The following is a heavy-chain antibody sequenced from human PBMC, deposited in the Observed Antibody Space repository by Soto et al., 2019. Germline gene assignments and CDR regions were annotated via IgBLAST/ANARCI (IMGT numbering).Heavy chain of an antibody. CDR3: ASSHAGAHITAAVH. Sequence: SQTLSLTCAISGDSVSSNIVTWDWIRQSPSRGLEWLGRTYYRSQWFNDYAVSVKSRMTINADTSKNQFSLQLNSVTPEDTAVYYCASSHAGAHITAAVHWGQGTVVTVSS. J-gene: IGHJ4*02. CDR2: TYYRSQWFN. D-gene: IGHD6-13*01. V-gene: IGHV6-1*01. CDR1: GDSVSSNIVT.